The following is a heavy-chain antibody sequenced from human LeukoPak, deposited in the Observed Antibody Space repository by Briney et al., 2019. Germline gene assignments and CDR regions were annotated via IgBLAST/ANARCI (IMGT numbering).Heavy chain of an antibody. Sequence: SETLSLTCTVSGGSISSRGYYWGWIRQSPGKGLEWIGSMYYSGSTYYNPSLKSRVTISVDTSNNHFSLKLSSVTAADTAVYYCARVGPDCWGQGTLVTVSS. CDR3: ARVGPDC. CDR2: MYYSGST. J-gene: IGHJ4*02. CDR1: GGSISSRGYY. V-gene: IGHV4-39*07.